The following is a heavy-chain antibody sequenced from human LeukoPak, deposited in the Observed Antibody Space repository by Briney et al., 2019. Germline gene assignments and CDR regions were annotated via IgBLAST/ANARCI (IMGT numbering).Heavy chain of an antibody. V-gene: IGHV3-33*08. Sequence: GGSLRLSCAASGFTFSSYSMNWVRQAPGKGLEWVAVIWYDGSNKYYADSVKGRFTISRDNSKNTLYLQMNSLRAEDTAVYHCAREGSVRGVMLYYDYWGQGTLVTVSS. D-gene: IGHD3-10*01. J-gene: IGHJ4*02. CDR1: GFTFSSYS. CDR2: IWYDGSNK. CDR3: AREGSVRGVMLYYDY.